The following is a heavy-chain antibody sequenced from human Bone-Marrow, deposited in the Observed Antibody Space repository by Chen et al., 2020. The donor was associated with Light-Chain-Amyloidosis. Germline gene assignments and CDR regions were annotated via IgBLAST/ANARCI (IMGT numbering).Heavy chain of an antibody. J-gene: IGHJ4*02. V-gene: IGHV4-59*01. Sequence: QVQLQESGPGLVKPSETLSLTCTVPGGSISSYYWSWLRQPPGKGLEWIGYIYYSGSTNYNPSLKSRVTISVDTSKNQFSLKLSSVTAADTAVYYCARVVWVGGFPDYWGQGTLVTVSS. CDR3: ARVVWVGGFPDY. CDR1: GGSISSYY. CDR2: IYYSGST. D-gene: IGHD2-15*01.